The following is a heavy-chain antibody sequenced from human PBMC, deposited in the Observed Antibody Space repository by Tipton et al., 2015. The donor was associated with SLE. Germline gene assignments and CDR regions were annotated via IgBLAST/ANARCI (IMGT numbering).Heavy chain of an antibody. CDR2: IYYSGCT. CDR3: ARAGIAAARYEDWFDP. CDR1: GGSISSHY. V-gene: IGHV4-59*11. J-gene: IGHJ5*02. D-gene: IGHD6-13*01. Sequence: TLSLTCTVSGGSISSHYWSWIRQPPGKGLEWIGYIYYSGCTNYNPSLKSRVTISVDTSKNQFSLKLSSVTAADTAVYYCARAGIAAARYEDWFDPWGQGTLVTVSS.